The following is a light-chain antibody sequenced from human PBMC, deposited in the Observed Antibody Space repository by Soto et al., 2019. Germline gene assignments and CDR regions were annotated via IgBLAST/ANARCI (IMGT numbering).Light chain of an antibody. J-gene: IGKJ4*01. CDR2: GAS. CDR1: QGISSY. V-gene: IGKV1-8*01. CDR3: QQYYSYPLT. Sequence: AIRMTQSPSSFSASIGDRVTITCRASQGISSYLAWYQQKPGKAPKFLIYGASSLESGVPSRFSGSGSGTHFTLNINYLQSEDFATYYCQQYYSYPLTFGGGTKVEIK.